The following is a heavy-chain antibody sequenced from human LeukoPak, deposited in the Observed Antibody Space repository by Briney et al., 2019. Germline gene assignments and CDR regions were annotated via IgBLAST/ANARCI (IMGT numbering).Heavy chain of an antibody. V-gene: IGHV4-59*08. CDR2: IYYSGST. J-gene: IGHJ4*02. CDR3: ARHGYSYGFDY. CDR1: GGSISSYY. Sequence: SETLSLTCTVSGGSISSYYWSWIRQPPGKGLEWIGYIYYSGSTNYNPSLKSRVTISVDTSKNQFSLKLSSVTAADTAVYYCARHGYSYGFDYWGQGTLVTVST. D-gene: IGHD5-18*01.